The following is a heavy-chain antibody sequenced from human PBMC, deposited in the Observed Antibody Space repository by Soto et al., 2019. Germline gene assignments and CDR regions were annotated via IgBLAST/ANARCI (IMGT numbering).Heavy chain of an antibody. CDR3: VKDRLRHCTSFSCYLLDY. D-gene: IGHD2-2*01. CDR2: INHRGTT. CDR1: GGSFSGYS. J-gene: IGHJ4*02. Sequence: PSETLSLTCAVYGGSFSGYSWTWIRQPTGKVLEWIGEINHRGTTNYSPSLKGGVALSVDTSKSQFSLRLTSVTAADTAIYYCVKDRLRHCTSFSCYLLDYWGQGTPVTVSS. V-gene: IGHV4-34*01.